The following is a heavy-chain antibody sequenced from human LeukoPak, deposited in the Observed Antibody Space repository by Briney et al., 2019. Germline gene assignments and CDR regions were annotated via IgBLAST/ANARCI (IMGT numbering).Heavy chain of an antibody. D-gene: IGHD6-6*01. V-gene: IGHV4-30-2*01. CDR1: GGSISSGGYY. J-gene: IGHJ4*02. CDR3: AREESQLEFDY. Sequence: SETLSLTCTVSGGSISSGGYYWSWIRQPPGKGLEWIGYIYHSGSTYYNPSLKSRVTISVDRSKNQFSLKLSSVTAADTAVYYCAREESQLEFDYWGQGTLVTVSS. CDR2: IYHSGST.